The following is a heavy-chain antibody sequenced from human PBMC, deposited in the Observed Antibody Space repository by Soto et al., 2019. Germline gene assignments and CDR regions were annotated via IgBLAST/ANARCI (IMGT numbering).Heavy chain of an antibody. J-gene: IGHJ5*02. Sequence: PSETLSLTCTVSGGSISSGGYYWSWIRQHPGKGLEWIGYIYYSGSTYYNPSLKSRVTISVDTSKNQFSLKLSSVTAADTAVYYCARDIAAAGFPYNWFDPWGQGTLVTV. D-gene: IGHD6-13*01. CDR1: GGSISSGGYY. V-gene: IGHV4-31*03. CDR2: IYYSGST. CDR3: ARDIAAAGFPYNWFDP.